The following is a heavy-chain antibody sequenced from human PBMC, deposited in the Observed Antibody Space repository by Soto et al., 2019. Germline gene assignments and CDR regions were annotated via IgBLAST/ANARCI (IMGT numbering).Heavy chain of an antibody. Sequence: QVHLVQSGAEVKKPGASVKVSCKGSGYDFTTYGIHWVRQAPGQGLEWMAWISAHNGNTDYAQKLQGRVTVTRDTSTSTAYRELRSVRSDDTAVYYCARGRYGDYWGQGALVTVSS. V-gene: IGHV1-18*01. CDR2: ISAHNGNT. CDR1: GYDFTTYG. J-gene: IGHJ4*02. D-gene: IGHD1-1*01. CDR3: ARGRYGDY.